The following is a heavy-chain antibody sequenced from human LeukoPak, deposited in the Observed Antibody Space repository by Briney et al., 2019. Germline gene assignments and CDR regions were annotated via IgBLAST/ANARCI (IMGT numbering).Heavy chain of an antibody. V-gene: IGHV3-23*01. CDR1: GFTFSDYA. CDR3: AKDRSSEMSYFDY. J-gene: IGHJ4*02. Sequence: GGSLSLSCAASGFTFSDYAMSWVRQARGKGLEWVSAKSGSGRSTLYADSVHGRFTISRDNSKNTLYLQKNSLRADDTAVYYCAKDRSSEMSYFDYWGQGTLVTVSS. CDR2: KSGSGRST.